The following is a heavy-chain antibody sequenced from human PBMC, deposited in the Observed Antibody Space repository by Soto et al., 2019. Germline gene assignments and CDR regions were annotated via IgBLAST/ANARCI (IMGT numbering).Heavy chain of an antibody. J-gene: IGHJ4*02. V-gene: IGHV3-23*01. CDR3: TTRGYSSGYYGFDY. CDR1: GFTFSSYA. D-gene: IGHD3-22*01. Sequence: EVQLLESGGGLVQPGGSLRLSCAASGFTFSSYAMSWVRRTPGKGLEWVSTIIASAVNTYYADSVKGRFTISRDNSKNTLYLQMNSLRGEDTAVYYCTTRGYSSGYYGFDYWGQGTLVTVSS. CDR2: IIASAVNT.